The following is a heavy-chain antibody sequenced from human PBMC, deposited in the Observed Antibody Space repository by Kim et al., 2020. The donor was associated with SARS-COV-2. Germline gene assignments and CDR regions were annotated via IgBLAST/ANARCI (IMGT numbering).Heavy chain of an antibody. V-gene: IGHV4-39*01. CDR1: GGSISSSSYY. CDR3: ARSYTSGWFAGDYYFDH. J-gene: IGHJ4*02. Sequence: SETLSLTCTVSGGSISSSSYYWGWIRQPPGKGLEWIGSIYYSGSTYYNPSLKSRISISVDTSKSQFSLKLSSVTAADTAVYYCARSYTSGWFAGDYYFDHWAQGTLVPVSS. D-gene: IGHD6-19*01. CDR2: IYYSGST.